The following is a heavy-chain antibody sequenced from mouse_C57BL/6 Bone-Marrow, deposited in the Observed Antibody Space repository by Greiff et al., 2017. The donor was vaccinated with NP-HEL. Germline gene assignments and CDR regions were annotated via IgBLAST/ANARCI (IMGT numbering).Heavy chain of an antibody. V-gene: IGHV1-61*01. CDR1: GYTFTSYW. D-gene: IGHD2-3*01. Sequence: QVQLQQPGAELVRPGSSVKLSCKASGYTFTSYWMDWVKQRPGQGLEWIGNIYPSDSETHYNQKFKDKATLTVDKSSSTAYMQLSSLTSEDSAVDYCARADDGYWGYFDVWGTGTTVTVSS. CDR2: IYPSDSET. CDR3: ARADDGYWGYFDV. J-gene: IGHJ1*03.